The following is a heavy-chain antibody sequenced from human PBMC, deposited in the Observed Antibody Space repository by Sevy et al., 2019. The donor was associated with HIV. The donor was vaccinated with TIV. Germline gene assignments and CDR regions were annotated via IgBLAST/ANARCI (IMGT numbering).Heavy chain of an antibody. CDR2: IYYSGST. CDR1: GGSISSSSYY. Sequence: SETLSLTCTVSGGSISSSSYYWGWIRQPPGKGLGWIGSIYYSGSTYYNPSLKSRVTISVDTSKNQFSLRLSSVTAADTAVYYCAGHGPVAGGNYWGQGTLVTISS. V-gene: IGHV4-39*01. CDR3: AGHGPVAGGNY. D-gene: IGHD6-19*01. J-gene: IGHJ4*02.